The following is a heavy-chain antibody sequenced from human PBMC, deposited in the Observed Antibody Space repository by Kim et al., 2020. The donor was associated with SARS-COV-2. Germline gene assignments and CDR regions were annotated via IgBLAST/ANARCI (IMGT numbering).Heavy chain of an antibody. Sequence: SETLSLTCAVYGGSFSGYYWSWIRQPPGKGLEWIGEINHSGSTNYNPSLKSRVTISVDTSKNQFSLKLSSVTAADTAVYYCARLLGYCSSTSCWGRGTLVTVSS. V-gene: IGHV4-34*01. CDR2: INHSGST. CDR3: ARLLGYCSSTSC. D-gene: IGHD2-2*01. J-gene: IGHJ4*02. CDR1: GGSFSGYY.